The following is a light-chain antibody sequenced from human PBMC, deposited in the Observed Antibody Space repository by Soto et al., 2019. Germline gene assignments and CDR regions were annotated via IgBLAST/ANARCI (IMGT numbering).Light chain of an antibody. J-gene: IGKJ3*01. CDR3: QKYSSVPV. CDR1: QGIRNF. V-gene: IGKV1-27*01. Sequence: DIQMTQSPTSLSASVGDRVTITCLASQGIRNFVAWYQQKPGKAPKLLIYAASTLQSGVPSRFSGSGPGTDFTLTINSLQPEDVATYSCQKYSSVPVFGPGTKVEIK. CDR2: AAS.